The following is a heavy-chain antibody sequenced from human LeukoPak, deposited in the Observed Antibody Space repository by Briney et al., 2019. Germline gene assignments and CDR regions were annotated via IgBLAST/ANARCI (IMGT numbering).Heavy chain of an antibody. CDR1: GGSISSGDYY. CDR2: IYYSGST. V-gene: IGHV4-30-4*01. D-gene: IGHD3-3*01. Sequence: SQTLSLTCTVSGGSISSGDYYWSWIRQPPGKGLGWIGYIYYSGSTYYNPSLKSRVTISVDTSKNQFSLKLSSVTAADTAVYYCARETYDFWSGLNWFDPWGQGTLVTVSS. CDR3: ARETYDFWSGLNWFDP. J-gene: IGHJ5*02.